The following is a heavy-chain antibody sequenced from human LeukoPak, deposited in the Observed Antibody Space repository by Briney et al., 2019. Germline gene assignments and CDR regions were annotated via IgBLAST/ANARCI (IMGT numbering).Heavy chain of an antibody. V-gene: IGHV5-51*07. J-gene: IGHJ5*02. CDR1: GYSFATYW. CDR2: IYPGDSDT. Sequence: GESLKVSCKGSGYSFATYWIAWVHQMPGKGLEWMGIIYPGDSDTKYSPSFQGQVTISADKSISTAYLQWSSLKASDTAMYYCARHGLDYGDFRRGWFDPWGQGTLVTVSS. D-gene: IGHD4-17*01. CDR3: ARHGLDYGDFRRGWFDP.